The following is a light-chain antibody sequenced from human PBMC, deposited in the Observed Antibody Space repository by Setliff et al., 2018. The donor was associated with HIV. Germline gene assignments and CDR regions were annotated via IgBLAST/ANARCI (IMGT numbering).Light chain of an antibody. Sequence: QSALTQPPSVSGSPGQSVTISCTGTSSDVGSYNRVSWYQQPPGTAPKLMIYEVSNRPSGVPDRFSGSKSGNTASLTISGLQAEDEADYYCSSYSSTSTLYVFGTGTKDTVL. J-gene: IGLJ1*01. CDR3: SSYSSTSTLYV. CDR2: EVS. CDR1: SSDVGSYNR. V-gene: IGLV2-18*02.